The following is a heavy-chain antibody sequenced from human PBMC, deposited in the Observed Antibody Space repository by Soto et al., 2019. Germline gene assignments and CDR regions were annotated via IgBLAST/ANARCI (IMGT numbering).Heavy chain of an antibody. V-gene: IGHV3-43*01. J-gene: IGHJ6*02. Sequence: GGSLRLSCAASGFTFDDYTMHWVRQAPGKGLEWVSLISWDGGSTYYADSVKGRFTISRDNSKNSLYLQMNSLRTEDTALYYCAKDMSEEGVWYEHYYCMDVWGQGTTVTVSS. CDR2: ISWDGGST. D-gene: IGHD6-19*01. CDR3: AKDMSEEGVWYEHYYCMDV. CDR1: GFTFDDYT.